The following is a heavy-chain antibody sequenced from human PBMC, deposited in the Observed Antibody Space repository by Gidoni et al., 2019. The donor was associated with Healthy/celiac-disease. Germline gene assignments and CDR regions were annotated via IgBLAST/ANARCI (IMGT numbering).Heavy chain of an antibody. CDR3: ARDLVRGPQPGS. V-gene: IGHV1-3*01. D-gene: IGHD3-10*01. CDR1: GYTFTSYA. J-gene: IGHJ5*02. CDR2: INAGNGNT. Sequence: QVQLVQSGPEVKKPGASVKVSCTDSGYTFTSYAMHWVRQAPGQRLEWMGWINAGNGNTKYSQKFQGRVTITRDTSASTAYMELSSLRSEDTAVYYCARDLVRGPQPGSWGQGTLVTVSS.